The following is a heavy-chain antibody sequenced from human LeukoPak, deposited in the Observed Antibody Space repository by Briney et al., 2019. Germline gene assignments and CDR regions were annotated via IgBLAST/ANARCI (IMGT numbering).Heavy chain of an antibody. CDR2: INPNSGGT. J-gene: IGHJ4*02. Sequence: ASVKVSCKASGYTFTGYYMHWVRQAPGQGLEWMGWINPNSGGTNYAQKFQGRVTMTRDTSISTAYMELSRLRSDDTAVYYCARPPYSSGWYEVDYWGQGTLVTVSS. D-gene: IGHD6-19*01. CDR1: GYTFTGYY. V-gene: IGHV1-2*02. CDR3: ARPPYSSGWYEVDY.